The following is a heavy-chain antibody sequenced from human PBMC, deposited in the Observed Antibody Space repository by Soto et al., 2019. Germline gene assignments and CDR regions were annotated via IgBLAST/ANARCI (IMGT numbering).Heavy chain of an antibody. CDR1: GFTFSTYC. CDR3: VRDFLRIVGATADAFDV. J-gene: IGHJ3*01. V-gene: IGHV3-21*01. D-gene: IGHD1-26*01. CDR2: ISATSTYI. Sequence: GGSLRLSCAASGFTFSTYCMNWVRQAPGKGLEWVSSISATSTYIYYADSVKGRFSISRDNAKNSLYLQINSLRAEDTAVYYCVRDFLRIVGATADAFDVWGQGTMVTVSS.